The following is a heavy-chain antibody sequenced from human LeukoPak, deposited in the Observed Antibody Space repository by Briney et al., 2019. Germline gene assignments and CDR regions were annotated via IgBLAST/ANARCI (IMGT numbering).Heavy chain of an antibody. CDR3: ARDINRQDGEIDY. D-gene: IGHD3-10*01. J-gene: IGHJ4*02. CDR1: GFTVSSNY. Sequence: GGSLRLSCAASGFTVSSNYMNWVRQAPGKGLEWVSIIYSGGSTYYADSVKGRFTISRDNSKNTLYLQMNSLRAEDTAVYYCARDINRQDGEIDYWGQGTLVTVSS. CDR2: IYSGGST. V-gene: IGHV3-53*05.